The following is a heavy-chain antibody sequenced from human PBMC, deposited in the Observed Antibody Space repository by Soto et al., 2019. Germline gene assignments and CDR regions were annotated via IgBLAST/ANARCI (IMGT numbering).Heavy chain of an antibody. D-gene: IGHD2-15*01. CDR2: ISYDGSNK. CDR3: ARDLGGYCSGGSCYSSPPVYYYYGMDV. CDR1: GFTFSSYA. J-gene: IGHJ6*02. Sequence: QVQLVESGGGVVQPGRSLRLSCAASGFTFSSYARHWVRQAPGKGLEWVAVISYDGSNKYYADSVKGRFTISRDNSKNTLYLQMNSLRAEDTAVYYCARDLGGYCSGGSCYSSPPVYYYYGMDVWGPGTTVTVSS. V-gene: IGHV3-30-3*01.